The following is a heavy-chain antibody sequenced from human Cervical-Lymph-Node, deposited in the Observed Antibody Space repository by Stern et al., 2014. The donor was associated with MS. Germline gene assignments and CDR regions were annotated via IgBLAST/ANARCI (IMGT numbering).Heavy chain of an antibody. V-gene: IGHV4-61*01. CDR1: GGSVSSGSYY. J-gene: IGHJ4*02. Sequence: QVQLQESGPGLVKPSETLSLTCTVSGGSVSSGSYYWSWIRQPPGKGLEWIGYIYYSGSTNYNPSLKSRVTISVDTSKNQFSLKLSSVTAADTAVYYCAREEYYYGSGSYGNWGQGTLVTVSS. CDR2: IYYSGST. D-gene: IGHD3-10*01. CDR3: AREEYYYGSGSYGN.